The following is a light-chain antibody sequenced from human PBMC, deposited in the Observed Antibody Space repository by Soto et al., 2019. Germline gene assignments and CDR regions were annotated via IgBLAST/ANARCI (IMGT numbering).Light chain of an antibody. V-gene: IGKV3-15*01. Sequence: EIVMTQSPATLSVSPGERDTISCRASQSVSSNLAWYQQKPGQAPRLLIYGASTRATGIPARFSGSGSGTEFPLTISSLLSQDFAVYYCQQYNNWPPWTFGQGTKVEIK. J-gene: IGKJ1*01. CDR3: QQYNNWPPWT. CDR1: QSVSSN. CDR2: GAS.